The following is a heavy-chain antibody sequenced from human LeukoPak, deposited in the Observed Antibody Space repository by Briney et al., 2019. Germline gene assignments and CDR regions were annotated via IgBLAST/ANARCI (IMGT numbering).Heavy chain of an antibody. CDR3: ARGPGGRRGYYPLEDSYYYYYMDV. Sequence: ASVKVSCKASGYTFTSYGISWVRQAPGQGLEWMGWISAYIGNTNYAQKLQGRVTMTTDTSTSTAYMELRSLRSDDTAVYYCARGPGGRRGYYPLEDSYYYYYMDVWGKGTTVTVSS. D-gene: IGHD3-22*01. CDR1: GYTFTSYG. J-gene: IGHJ6*03. CDR2: ISAYIGNT. V-gene: IGHV1-18*01.